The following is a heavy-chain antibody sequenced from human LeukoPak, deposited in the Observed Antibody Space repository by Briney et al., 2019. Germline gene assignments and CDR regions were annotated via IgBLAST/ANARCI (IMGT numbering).Heavy chain of an antibody. CDR3: ARYCSGGTCKLGYYYYGMDV. Sequence: PGRSLRLSCAASGFTFSNYGMHWVHQAPGKGLEWVAVIWYDGSIKYYADSVKGRFSISRDNSENTLYLQMNSLRAEDTAVYYCARYCSGGTCKLGYYYYGMDVWGQGTTVTVSS. D-gene: IGHD2-15*01. J-gene: IGHJ6*02. CDR2: IWYDGSIK. V-gene: IGHV3-33*01. CDR1: GFTFSNYG.